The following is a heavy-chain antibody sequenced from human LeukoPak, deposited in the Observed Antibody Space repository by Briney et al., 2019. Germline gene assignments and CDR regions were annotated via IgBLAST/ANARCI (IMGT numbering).Heavy chain of an antibody. J-gene: IGHJ4*02. Sequence: SQTLSLTCAVSGGSISSGGYSWSWIRQPPGKGLEWIGYIYHSGSTYYNPSLKSRVTISVDRSKNQFSLKLSSVTAADTAVYYCARVSRSRSSGWALFDHWGQGTLVTVSS. CDR2: IYHSGST. CDR1: GGSISSGGYS. V-gene: IGHV4-30-2*01. D-gene: IGHD6-19*01. CDR3: ARVSRSRSSGWALFDH.